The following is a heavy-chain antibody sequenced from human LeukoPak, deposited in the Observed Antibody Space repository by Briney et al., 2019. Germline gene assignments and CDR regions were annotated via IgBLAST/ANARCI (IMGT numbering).Heavy chain of an antibody. J-gene: IGHJ5*02. CDR2: ISWDGGST. CDR1: GFTFDDYA. Sequence: GGSLRLSCAASGFTFDDYAMHWVRQAPGKGLEWVSLISWDGGSTYYTDSVKGRFTISRDNSKNPLYLQMNSLRAEDTALYYCAKEASSSPGGLDPWGQGTLVTVSS. CDR3: AKEASSSPGGLDP. V-gene: IGHV3-43D*03.